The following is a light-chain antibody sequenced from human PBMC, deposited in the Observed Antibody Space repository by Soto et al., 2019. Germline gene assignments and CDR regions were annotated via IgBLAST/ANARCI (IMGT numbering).Light chain of an antibody. Sequence: EIVLTQAPGTLSLSPGERATLSCRASQSVSSTFIAWYQQKPGQAPRLLIYGASNRAPGIPDRFSGRGSGPDFSLTISRLEPEDFALYYCQQYGSSPCTFGQGTKLEIK. CDR1: QSVSSTF. V-gene: IGKV3-20*01. CDR3: QQYGSSPCT. J-gene: IGKJ2*02. CDR2: GAS.